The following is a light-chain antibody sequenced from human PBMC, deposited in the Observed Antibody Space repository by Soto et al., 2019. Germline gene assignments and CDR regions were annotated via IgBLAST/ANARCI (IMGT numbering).Light chain of an antibody. CDR3: QQYNAYST. CDR1: QTVTSY. Sequence: DVQMTQSPSSLSASVGDSLTLTCRASQTVTSYLNWYQQKPGKAPKLLIYAASTLQSGVPSRFSGSGSGTEFTLTISSLQPDDFATYYCQQYNAYSTFGQGTKVDIK. CDR2: AAS. J-gene: IGKJ1*01. V-gene: IGKV1-5*01.